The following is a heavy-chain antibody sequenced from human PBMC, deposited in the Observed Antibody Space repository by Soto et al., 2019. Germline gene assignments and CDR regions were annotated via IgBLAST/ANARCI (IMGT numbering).Heavy chain of an antibody. V-gene: IGHV1-58*01. Sequence: SVKVSCKASGFTFTSSAVQWVRQARGQRLEWIGWIVVGSGNTNYAQKFQERVTITRDMSTSTAYMELSSPRSEDTAVYYCAAEGADYGDYLHFDYWGQGTLVTVSS. CDR2: IVVGSGNT. CDR3: AAEGADYGDYLHFDY. D-gene: IGHD4-17*01. J-gene: IGHJ4*02. CDR1: GFTFTSSA.